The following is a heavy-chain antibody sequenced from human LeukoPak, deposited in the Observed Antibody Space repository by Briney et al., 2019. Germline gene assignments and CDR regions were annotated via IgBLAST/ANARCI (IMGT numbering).Heavy chain of an antibody. CDR3: ARRALGIKPVLSESAVAAYNWLDP. Sequence: SETLSLTCTVSGGSISSYYWSWIRQSPGKGLEWIGYIHYSGSTNYNPSLKSRVTILSDTSKNQFSLKLYSVTAADTAVYYCARRALGIKPVLSESAVAAYNWLDPWGQGILVTVSS. CDR1: GGSISSYY. D-gene: IGHD6-6*01. J-gene: IGHJ5*02. CDR2: IHYSGST. V-gene: IGHV4-59*08.